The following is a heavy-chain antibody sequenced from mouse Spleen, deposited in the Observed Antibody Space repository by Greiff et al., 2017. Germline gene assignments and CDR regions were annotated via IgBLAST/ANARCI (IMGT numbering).Heavy chain of an antibody. CDR2: INPNNGGT. Sequence: VQLKESGPELVKPGASVKMSCKASGYTFTDYNMHWVKQSHGKSLEWIGYINPNNGGTSYNQKFKGKATLTVNKSSSTAYMELRSLTSEDSAVYYCARREGNYPYAMDYWGQGTSVTVSS. J-gene: IGHJ4*01. CDR1: GYTFTDYN. V-gene: IGHV1-22*01. D-gene: IGHD2-1*01. CDR3: ARREGNYPYAMDY.